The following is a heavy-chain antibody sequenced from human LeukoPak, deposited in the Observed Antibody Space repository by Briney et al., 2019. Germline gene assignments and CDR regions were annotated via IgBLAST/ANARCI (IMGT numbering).Heavy chain of an antibody. Sequence: PSETLSLTCTVSGGFISSSSYYWGWIRQPPGKGLEWIGSIYYSGSTYYNPSLKSRVTISVDTSKNQFSLKLSSVTAADTAVYYCARCTMIVTGGWFDPWGQGTLVTVSS. J-gene: IGHJ5*02. CDR2: IYYSGST. D-gene: IGHD3-22*01. V-gene: IGHV4-39*07. CDR1: GGFISSSSYY. CDR3: ARCTMIVTGGWFDP.